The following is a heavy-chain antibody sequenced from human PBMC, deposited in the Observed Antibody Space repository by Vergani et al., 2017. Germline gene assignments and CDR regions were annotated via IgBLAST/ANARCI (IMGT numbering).Heavy chain of an antibody. CDR2: IKQDGSEK. CDR1: GFTFSSYW. J-gene: IGHJ6*03. D-gene: IGHD3-3*01. V-gene: IGHV3-7*01. CDR3: ARDTTYYDFWSGPNYYYYMDV. Sequence: EVQLVESGGGLVQPGGSLRLSCAASGFTFSSYWMSWVRQAPGKGLEWVANIKQDGSEKYYVDSVKGRFIISRDNAKNSLYLQMNSLRAEDTAVYYCARDTTYYDFWSGPNYYYYMDVWGKGTTVTVS.